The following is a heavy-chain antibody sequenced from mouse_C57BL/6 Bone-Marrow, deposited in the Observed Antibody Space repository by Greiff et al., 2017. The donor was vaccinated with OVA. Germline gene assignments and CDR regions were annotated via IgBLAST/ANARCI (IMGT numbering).Heavy chain of an antibody. J-gene: IGHJ2*01. CDR3: ARRGYDYDVESYYFDY. CDR1: GYTFTDYY. D-gene: IGHD2-4*01. V-gene: IGHV1-84*01. CDR2: IYPGSGNT. Sequence: QVQLQQSGPELVKPGASVKISCKASGYTFTDYYINWVKQRPGQGLEWIGWIYPGSGNTKNNEKFKGKATLTVDTSSSTAYMQLSSLTSEDSAVYFCARRGYDYDVESYYFDYWGQGTTLTVSS.